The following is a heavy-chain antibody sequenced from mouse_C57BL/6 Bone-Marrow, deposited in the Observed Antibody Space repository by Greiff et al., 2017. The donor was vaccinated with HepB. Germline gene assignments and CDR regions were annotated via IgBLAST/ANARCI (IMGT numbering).Heavy chain of an antibody. V-gene: IGHV5-6*02. D-gene: IGHD1-1*01. CDR1: GFTFSSYG. CDR2: ISSGGSYT. Sequence: EVKLVESGGDLVKPGGSLKLSCAASGFTFSSYGMSWVRQTPDKRLEWVATISSGGSYTYYPDSVKGRFTISRDNAKNTLYLQMSSLKSEDTAMYYCARPYYYGSSSFAYWGQGTLVTVSA. CDR3: ARPYYYGSSSFAY. J-gene: IGHJ3*01.